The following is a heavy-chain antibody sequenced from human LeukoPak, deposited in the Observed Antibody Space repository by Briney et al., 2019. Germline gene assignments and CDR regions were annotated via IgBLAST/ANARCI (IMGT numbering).Heavy chain of an antibody. CDR3: AKVQSMVGAPWVDY. V-gene: IGHV3-23*01. J-gene: IGHJ4*02. CDR2: ISGSGGST. D-gene: IGHD1-26*01. Sequence: PGGSLRLSCAASGFTFSSYAMSWVRQAPGKGLEWVSAISGSGGSTYYADSVKGRFTISRDNSKNTLYLQMNSLRAEDTAVYYCAKVQSMVGAPWVDYWGQGTLVTVSS. CDR1: GFTFSSYA.